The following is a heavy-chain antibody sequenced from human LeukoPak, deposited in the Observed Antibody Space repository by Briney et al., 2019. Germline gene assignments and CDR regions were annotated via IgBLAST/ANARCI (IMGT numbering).Heavy chain of an antibody. V-gene: IGHV3-30-3*01. CDR3: ARGRYYYDSSGSIRGPPEGP. CDR1: GFTLSSYA. D-gene: IGHD3-22*01. CDR2: ISYDGSNK. Sequence: PGRSLRLSCAASGFTLSSYAMHSVRQAPGKGLEWVAVISYDGSNKYYADSVKGRFTISRDNSKNTLYLQMNSLRAEDTAVYYCARGRYYYDSSGSIRGPPEGPWGQGTLVTVSS. J-gene: IGHJ5*02.